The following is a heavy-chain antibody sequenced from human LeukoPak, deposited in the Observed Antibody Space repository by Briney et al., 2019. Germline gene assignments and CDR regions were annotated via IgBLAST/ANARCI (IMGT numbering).Heavy chain of an antibody. CDR2: ISYDGSNK. V-gene: IGHV3-30-3*01. CDR3: ARGWGSSGWDTAFDI. J-gene: IGHJ3*02. D-gene: IGHD6-19*01. Sequence: AGRSLRLSCAASGFTFSSYAMHWVRQAPGKGLEWGAVISYDGSNKYYADSVKGRFTISRDNSKNTLYLQMNSLRAEDTAVYYCARGWGSSGWDTAFDIWGQGTMVTVSS. CDR1: GFTFSSYA.